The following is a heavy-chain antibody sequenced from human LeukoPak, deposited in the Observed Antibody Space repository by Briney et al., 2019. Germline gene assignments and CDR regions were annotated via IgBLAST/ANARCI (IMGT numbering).Heavy chain of an antibody. CDR1: GGSISSGGYS. J-gene: IGHJ4*02. CDR3: ARATRYSSGWYDY. CDR2: IYHSGST. Sequence: SETLSLTCAVSGGSISSGGYSWSWIRQPPGKGLEWIGYIYHSGSTYYNPSLKSRVTISVDRSKNQFSLRLSSVTAADTAVYYCARATRYSSGWYDYWGQGTLVTVSS. V-gene: IGHV4-30-2*01. D-gene: IGHD6-19*01.